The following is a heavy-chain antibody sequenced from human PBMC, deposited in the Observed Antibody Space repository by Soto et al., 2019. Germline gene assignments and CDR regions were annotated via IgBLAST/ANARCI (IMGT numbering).Heavy chain of an antibody. CDR1: GGSFSGYY. J-gene: IGHJ4*02. D-gene: IGHD6-13*01. Sequence: PWETLSLTCAVYGGSFSGYYWSWIRQPPGKGLEWIGEINHSGSTNYNPSLKSRVTISVDTSKNQFSLKMRYVTAAGTAAYYCAIVARRIIAGDFFDYWGQGTLVTVSS. CDR2: INHSGST. CDR3: AIVARRIIAGDFFDY. V-gene: IGHV4-34*01.